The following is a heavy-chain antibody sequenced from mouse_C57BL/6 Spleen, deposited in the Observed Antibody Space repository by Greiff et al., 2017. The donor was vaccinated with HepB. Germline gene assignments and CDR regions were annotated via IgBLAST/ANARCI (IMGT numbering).Heavy chain of an antibody. J-gene: IGHJ2*01. CDR1: GFTFSSYA. CDR2: ISDGGSYT. D-gene: IGHD4-1*01. CDR3: AREELTGTFDY. Sequence: EVKLVESGGGLVKPGGSLKLSCAASGFTFSSYAMSWVRQTPEKRLEWVATISDGGSYTYYPDNVKGRFTISRDNAKNNLYLQMSHLKSEDTAMYYCAREELTGTFDYWGQGTTLTVSS. V-gene: IGHV5-4*01.